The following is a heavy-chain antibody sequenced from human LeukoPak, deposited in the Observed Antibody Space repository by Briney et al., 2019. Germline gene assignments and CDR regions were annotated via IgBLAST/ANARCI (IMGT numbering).Heavy chain of an antibody. V-gene: IGHV3-53*04. CDR2: IYSGGST. Sequence: GGSLRLSCGASGFNVSSNYMSWVRQAPGKGLEWVSVIYSGGSTYHADSVKGRFTISRHNSKNTLYLQMNSLRPEDTAVYYCASSGYYDSSIFDYWGQGTLVTVSS. CDR1: GFNVSSNY. CDR3: ASSGYYDSSIFDY. D-gene: IGHD3-22*01. J-gene: IGHJ4*02.